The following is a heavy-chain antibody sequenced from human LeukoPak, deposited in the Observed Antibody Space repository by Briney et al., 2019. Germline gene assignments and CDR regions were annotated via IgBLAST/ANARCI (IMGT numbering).Heavy chain of an antibody. D-gene: IGHD3-9*01. Sequence: GGSLRLSCAASGFTFSNYAMSWVRQAPGKGLEWVSSISSSGSSTYYADSVKGRFTISRDNSKNTLFLQMNSLRTEDTAVYYCAKAEGYDILTGLDYWGQGTLVTVSS. V-gene: IGHV3-23*01. J-gene: IGHJ4*02. CDR1: GFTFSNYA. CDR2: ISSSGSST. CDR3: AKAEGYDILTGLDY.